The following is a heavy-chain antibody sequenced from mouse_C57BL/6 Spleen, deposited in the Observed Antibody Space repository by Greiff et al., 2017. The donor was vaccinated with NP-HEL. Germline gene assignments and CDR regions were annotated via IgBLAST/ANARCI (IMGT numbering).Heavy chain of an antibody. V-gene: IGHV5-9-1*02. CDR2: ISSGGDYI. CDR3: TRGGYGNSYYFDY. CDR1: GFTFSSYA. Sequence: EVKLMESGEGLVKPGGSLKLSCAASGFTFSSYAMSWVRQTPEKRLEWVAYISSGGDYIYYADTVKGRFTISRDNARNTLYLQMSSLKSEDTAMYYCTRGGYGNSYYFDYWGQGTTRTVSS. D-gene: IGHD2-10*02. J-gene: IGHJ2*01.